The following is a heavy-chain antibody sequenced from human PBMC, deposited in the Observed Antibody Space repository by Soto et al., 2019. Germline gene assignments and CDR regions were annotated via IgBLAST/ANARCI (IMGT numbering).Heavy chain of an antibody. V-gene: IGHV3-23*01. D-gene: IGHD3-10*01. CDR3: ARVRFGDLV. Sequence: EVQLLESGGGLVQPGRSLRLSCAASGFTFSSYAMSWVRQAPGKGLEWVSIIGVGGGDRYYPESVKGRFTISRDNSRDTLYLEMNSLRDEDTAVYYCARVRFGDLVWGQGTLVTVSS. CDR1: GFTFSSYA. CDR2: IGVGGGDR. J-gene: IGHJ4*02.